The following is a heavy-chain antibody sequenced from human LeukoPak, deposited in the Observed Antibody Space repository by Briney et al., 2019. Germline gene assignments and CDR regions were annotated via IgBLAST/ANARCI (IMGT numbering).Heavy chain of an antibody. Sequence: GSLRLSCAASGFTFSSYGMHWVRQAPGKGLEWVAVISYDGSNKYYADSVKGRFTISRDNSENTLYLQMNSLRAEDTAVYYCAKGHRGVISPFDYWGQGTLVTVSS. D-gene: IGHD3-10*01. CDR3: AKGHRGVISPFDY. CDR1: GFTFSSYG. CDR2: ISYDGSNK. J-gene: IGHJ4*02. V-gene: IGHV3-30*18.